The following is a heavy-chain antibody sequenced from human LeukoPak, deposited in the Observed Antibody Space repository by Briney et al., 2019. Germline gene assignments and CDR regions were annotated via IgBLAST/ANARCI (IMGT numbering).Heavy chain of an antibody. Sequence: ASVKVSCKASGYTFTGYYIHWVRQAPGQGLEWMGWINPNSGDTNYAQKFQGRVTMTRDTSISTAYMELSRLRSDDTAVYYCARDQYYGSGSTMSYYYYYYMDVWGKGTTVTVSS. CDR1: GYTFTGYY. D-gene: IGHD3-10*01. V-gene: IGHV1-2*02. J-gene: IGHJ6*03. CDR3: ARDQYYGSGSTMSYYYYYYMDV. CDR2: INPNSGDT.